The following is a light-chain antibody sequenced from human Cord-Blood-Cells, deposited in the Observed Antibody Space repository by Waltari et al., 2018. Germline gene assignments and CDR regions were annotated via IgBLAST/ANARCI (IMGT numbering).Light chain of an antibody. V-gene: IGKV3-11*01. CDR2: DAS. J-gene: IGKJ4*01. CDR1: QSVSSY. Sequence: EIVLTQSPATLSLSPGERATLSCRASQSVSSYLAWYQQKPGQAPRLLIYDASNRATGIPARFSGSGSGTDFTFTISILEPEDFAVYYGQQRSNWPLTFGGGTKVEI. CDR3: QQRSNWPLT.